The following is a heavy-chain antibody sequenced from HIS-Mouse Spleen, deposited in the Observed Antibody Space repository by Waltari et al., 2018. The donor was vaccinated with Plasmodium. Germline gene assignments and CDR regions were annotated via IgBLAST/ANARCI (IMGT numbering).Heavy chain of an antibody. Sequence: QVQLQQWGAGLLKPSETLSLTCAVYGGSFSGYYWNWIRQPPGKGLEWIGEINHSGSTNYNPSLKSRVTISVDTSKNQFSLKLSSVTAADTAVYYCARTVGYYYDSSVYDYWGQGTLVTVSS. CDR1: GGSFSGYY. J-gene: IGHJ4*02. CDR2: INHSGST. D-gene: IGHD3-22*01. CDR3: ARTVGYYYDSSVYDY. V-gene: IGHV4-34*01.